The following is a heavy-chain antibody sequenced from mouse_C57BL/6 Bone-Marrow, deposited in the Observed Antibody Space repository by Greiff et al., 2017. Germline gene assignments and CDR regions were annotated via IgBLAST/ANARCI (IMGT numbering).Heavy chain of an antibody. CDR1: GYTFTSYW. V-gene: IGHV1-50*01. Sequence: VQLQQPGAELVKPGASVKLSCKASGYTFTSYWMQWVKQRPGQGLEWIGEIDPSDSYTNYNQKFKGKATLTVDTSSSTAYMRLSSLTSEDSAVYYCAHYYGYYFDYWGQGTTLTVSS. J-gene: IGHJ2*01. D-gene: IGHD1-2*01. CDR3: AHYYGYYFDY. CDR2: IDPSDSYT.